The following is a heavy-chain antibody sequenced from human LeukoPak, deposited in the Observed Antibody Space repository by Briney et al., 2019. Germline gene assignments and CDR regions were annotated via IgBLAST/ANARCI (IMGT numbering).Heavy chain of an antibody. Sequence: GGSLRLSCATSGFTFSNFAMSWVRQVPGKGLEWVSIISGDGGATLTADSVKGRFSISRDNSKNTLYLQMNSLRAEDTAVYYCAKDTGIIAAANEADYWGQGTLVTVSS. CDR1: GFTFSNFA. CDR3: AKDTGIIAAANEADY. CDR2: ISGDGGAT. D-gene: IGHD6-13*01. V-gene: IGHV3-23*01. J-gene: IGHJ4*02.